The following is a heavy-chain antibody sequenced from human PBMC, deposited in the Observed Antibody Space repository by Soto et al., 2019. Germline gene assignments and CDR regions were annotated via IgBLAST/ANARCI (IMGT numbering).Heavy chain of an antibody. Sequence: ASVKVSCKVSGYTITDLSMHWVRQAPGKGLEWMGGFDPEDGETIYAQKFQGRVTMTEDTSTDTAYMELSSLRSEDTAVYYCATAVLVYGSGSYFPDWFDPWGQGTLVTVSS. D-gene: IGHD3-10*01. CDR1: GYTITDLS. CDR3: ATAVLVYGSGSYFPDWFDP. V-gene: IGHV1-24*01. CDR2: FDPEDGET. J-gene: IGHJ5*02.